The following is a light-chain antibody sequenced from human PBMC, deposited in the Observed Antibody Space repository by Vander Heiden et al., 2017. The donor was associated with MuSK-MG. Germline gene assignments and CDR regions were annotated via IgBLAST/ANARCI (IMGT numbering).Light chain of an antibody. CDR1: NIGSKS. CDR3: QVWDSSRDHFV. J-gene: IGLJ2*01. Sequence: SYVLTQPPSLSVAPGKTARITCGGKNIGSKSVHWYQQKPGQAPVLVIYYDSDRPSGIPERFSGSNSGNTATLTISRVEAGDEADYYCQVWDSSRDHFVFGGGTKLTVL. CDR2: YDS. V-gene: IGLV3-21*04.